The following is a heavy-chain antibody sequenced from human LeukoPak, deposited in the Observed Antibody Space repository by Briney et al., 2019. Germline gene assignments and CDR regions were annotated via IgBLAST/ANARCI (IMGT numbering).Heavy chain of an antibody. Sequence: GGSLRLSCAASGFTFSSYGMHWVRQAPGKGLEWVAFIRYDGSNKYYADSVKGRFTISRDNSKNTLYLQMNSLRAEDTAVYYCAKEITVTNDAFDIWGQGTMVTVSS. CDR1: GFTFSSYG. J-gene: IGHJ3*02. CDR2: IRYDGSNK. V-gene: IGHV3-30*02. D-gene: IGHD4-17*01. CDR3: AKEITVTNDAFDI.